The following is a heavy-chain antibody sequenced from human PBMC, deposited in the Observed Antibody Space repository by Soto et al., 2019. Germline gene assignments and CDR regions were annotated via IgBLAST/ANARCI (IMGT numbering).Heavy chain of an antibody. D-gene: IGHD5-12*01. V-gene: IGHV3-21*01. J-gene: IGHJ3*02. CDR3: ARAPEWLGDAFDI. CDR1: GFTFSSYS. CDR2: ISSSSSYI. Sequence: GSLRLSCAASGFTFSSYSMNWVRQAPGKGLEWVSSISSSSSYIYSADSVKGRFTISRDNAKNSLYLQMNSLRAEDTAVYYCARAPEWLGDAFDIWGQGTMVTVSS.